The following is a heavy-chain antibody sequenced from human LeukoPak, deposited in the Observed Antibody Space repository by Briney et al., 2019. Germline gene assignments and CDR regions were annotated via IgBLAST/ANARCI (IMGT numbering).Heavy chain of an antibody. D-gene: IGHD3/OR15-3a*01. CDR1: GFNSGAYW. Sequence: PGASRRLSCRASGFNSGAYWMSWVRQAPGKGLEWVANIKQDSSKRYYEDSLRGRFTISRDNARTSLYLQMNSLRAEDMAVYFCTAQGDWNFEKCGQGILVTVSS. V-gene: IGHV3-7*01. J-gene: IGHJ4*02. CDR2: IKQDSSKR. CDR3: TAQGDWNFEK.